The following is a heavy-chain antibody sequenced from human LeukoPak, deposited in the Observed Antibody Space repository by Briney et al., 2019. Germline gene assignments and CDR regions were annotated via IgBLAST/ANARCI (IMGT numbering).Heavy chain of an antibody. V-gene: IGHV4-61*02. D-gene: IGHD1-14*01. CDR1: GGSISSGSYY. CDR2: IYTSGST. Sequence: SETLSLTCTVSGGSISSGSYYWSWIRQPAGKGLEWIGRIYTSGSTNYNPSLKSRVTMSVDTSKNQFSLKLSSVTAADTAMYYCARATNVDYFYYYGLDVWGRGTTVTVSS. CDR3: ARATNVDYFYYYGLDV. J-gene: IGHJ6*02.